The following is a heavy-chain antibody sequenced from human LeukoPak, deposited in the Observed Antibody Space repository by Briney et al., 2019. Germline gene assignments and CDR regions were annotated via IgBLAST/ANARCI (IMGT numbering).Heavy chain of an antibody. J-gene: IGHJ4*02. V-gene: IGHV4-59*01. CDR3: ARSGSSGWYVGHYFDY. CDR2: IYYSGST. D-gene: IGHD6-19*01. CDR1: GGSISSYY. Sequence: PSETLCLTCTVSGGSISSYYWSWIRQPPGKGLERIGYIYYSGSTNYNPSLKSRVTISVDTSKNQFSLTLSSVTAADTAVYYCARSGSSGWYVGHYFDYWGQGTLVTVSS.